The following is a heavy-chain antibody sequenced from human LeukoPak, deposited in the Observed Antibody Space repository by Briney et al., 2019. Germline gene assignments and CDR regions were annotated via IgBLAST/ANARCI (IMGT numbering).Heavy chain of an antibody. CDR2: ISAYNGNT. J-gene: IGHJ3*02. D-gene: IGHD3-22*01. V-gene: IGHV1-18*04. CDR1: GYTFTGYY. CDR3: ARVADYYDSSGPAGAFDI. Sequence: GASVKVSCKASGYTFTGYYMHWVRQAPGQGLEWMGRISAYNGNTNYAQKLQGRVTMTTDTSTSTAYMELRSLRSDDTAVYYCARVADYYDSSGPAGAFDIWGQGTMVTVSS.